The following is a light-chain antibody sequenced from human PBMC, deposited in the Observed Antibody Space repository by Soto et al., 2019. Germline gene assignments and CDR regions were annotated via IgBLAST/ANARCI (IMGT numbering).Light chain of an antibody. CDR1: QSVSSY. CDR2: DAS. J-gene: IGKJ4*01. Sequence: EIVLTQSPATLSSSPGERATLSCRASQSVSSYLAWYQHKPGQAPRLLIYDASNRAMGIPARFSGSGSGTDFTLTISSLEPEDFAVYYCQQRSNWLFGGGTKVEIK. V-gene: IGKV3-11*01. CDR3: QQRSNWL.